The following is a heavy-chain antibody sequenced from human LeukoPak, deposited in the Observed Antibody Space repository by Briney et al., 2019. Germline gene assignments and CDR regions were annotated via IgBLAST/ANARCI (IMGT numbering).Heavy chain of an antibody. V-gene: IGHV3-21*01. CDR2: ISSSSSYI. CDR3: ARDRHVWGSYTIDY. J-gene: IGHJ4*02. D-gene: IGHD3-16*01. Sequence: PGGSLRLSCAASGFTFSSYSMNWVRQAPGKGLEWVLSISSSSSYIYYADSVKGRFTISRDNAKNSLYLQMNSLRAEDTAVYYCARDRHVWGSYTIDYWGQGTLVTVSS. CDR1: GFTFSSYS.